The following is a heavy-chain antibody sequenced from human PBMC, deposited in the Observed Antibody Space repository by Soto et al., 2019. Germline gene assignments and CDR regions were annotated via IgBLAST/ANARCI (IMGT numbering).Heavy chain of an antibody. CDR1: GFTFSSFG. Sequence: QVQLVESGGGVVQPGRSLGLSCAASGFTFSSFGMTWVRQAPGKGLERVAVISYDGSNKYFADSVKGRFTISRDNSKNTLYLQMNSLRAEDTAVYYCAKDWQAAGTGWFDPWGQGTLVTVSS. D-gene: IGHD6-13*01. J-gene: IGHJ5*02. CDR2: ISYDGSNK. CDR3: AKDWQAAGTGWFDP. V-gene: IGHV3-30*18.